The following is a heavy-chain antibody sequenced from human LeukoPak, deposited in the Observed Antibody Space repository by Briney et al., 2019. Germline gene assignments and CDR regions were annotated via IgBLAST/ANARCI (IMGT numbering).Heavy chain of an antibody. Sequence: PGGSLRLTCAASGFTFRTFSMNWVRQAPGKGLEWLSYISSGSSPIYYADSVKGRFTTSRDDAQNLVYLQMNSLRVEDTAVYYCTYLRTPYYNDKWLDPWGQGALVTVSS. CDR3: TYLRTPYYNDKWLDP. J-gene: IGHJ5*02. D-gene: IGHD3/OR15-3a*01. CDR2: ISSGSSPI. CDR1: GFTFRTFS. V-gene: IGHV3-48*04.